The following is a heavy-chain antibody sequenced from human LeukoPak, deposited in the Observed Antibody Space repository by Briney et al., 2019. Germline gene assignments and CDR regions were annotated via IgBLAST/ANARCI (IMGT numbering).Heavy chain of an antibody. J-gene: IGHJ3*02. V-gene: IGHV3-21*01. CDR1: GFTFSSYS. CDR3: ARVGDHDAFDI. Sequence: GGSLRLSCAASGFTFSSYSMNWVRQAPGKGLEWVSSISSSSSYIYYADSVEGRFTISRDNAKNSLYLQMNSLRAEDTAVYYCARVGDHDAFDIWGQGTMVTVSS. CDR2: ISSSSSYI.